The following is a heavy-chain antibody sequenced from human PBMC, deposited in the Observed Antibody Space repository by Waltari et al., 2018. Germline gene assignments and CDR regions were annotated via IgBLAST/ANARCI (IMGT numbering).Heavy chain of an antibody. V-gene: IGHV1-69*04. J-gene: IGHJ6*02. CDR1: GGTFSSYA. D-gene: IGHD5-12*01. CDR2: LSPILGKA. CDR3: ARVLHVATINLPDYYYGMDV. Sequence: QVQLVQSGAEVKKPGSSVKVSCKASGGTFSSYAISWVRQAPGHGLGLMGRLSPILGKANYAQKVQGRVTITADKSTSTAYMELSSLRSEETAVYYCARVLHVATINLPDYYYGMDVWGQGTTVTVSS.